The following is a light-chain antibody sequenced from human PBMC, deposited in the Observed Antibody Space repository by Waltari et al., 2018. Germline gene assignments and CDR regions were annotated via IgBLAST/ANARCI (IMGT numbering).Light chain of an antibody. Sequence: IQMTQSPSSLSASVGDRVPITCRASQSISSYLNWDQQKPGKAPKLLIYAASSLQSGVPSRFSGSGSGTDFTLTISSLQPEDFATYYCQQSYSTPPYTFGQGTKLEIK. CDR1: QSISSY. V-gene: IGKV1-39*01. CDR2: AAS. CDR3: QQSYSTPPYT. J-gene: IGKJ2*01.